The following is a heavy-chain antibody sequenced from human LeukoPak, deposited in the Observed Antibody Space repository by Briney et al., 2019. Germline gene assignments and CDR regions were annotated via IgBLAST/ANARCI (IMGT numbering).Heavy chain of an antibody. Sequence: GGSLRLSCAASGFMFNNYWMHWVRQAPGKGLKWVSRIRSDGRSTSYADSVKGRFIISRDNAKSMLYLQMNTVRAEDSALYYCARVISDLLDFDFDYWGQGTLVTVSS. J-gene: IGHJ4*02. CDR1: GFMFNNYW. CDR2: IRSDGRST. D-gene: IGHD3-16*01. CDR3: ARVISDLLDFDFDY. V-gene: IGHV3-74*01.